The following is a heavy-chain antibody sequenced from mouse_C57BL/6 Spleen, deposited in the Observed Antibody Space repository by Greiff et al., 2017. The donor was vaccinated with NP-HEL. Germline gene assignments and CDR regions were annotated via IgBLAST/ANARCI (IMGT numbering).Heavy chain of an antibody. V-gene: IGHV1-77*01. J-gene: IGHJ2*01. Sequence: QVQLQQSGAELVKPGASVKISCKASGYTFTDYYINWVKQRPGQGLEWIGKIGPGSGSTYYNEKFKGKATLTADKSSSTAYMQLSSLTSEDSAVYFCAREVLYGNYDGYYFDYWGQGTTLTVSS. CDR1: GYTFTDYY. D-gene: IGHD2-1*01. CDR3: AREVLYGNYDGYYFDY. CDR2: IGPGSGST.